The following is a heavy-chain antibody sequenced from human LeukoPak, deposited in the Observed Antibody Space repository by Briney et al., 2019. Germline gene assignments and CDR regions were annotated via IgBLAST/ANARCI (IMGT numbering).Heavy chain of an antibody. CDR1: GYTFTGYY. V-gene: IGHV1-2*06. Sequence: ASVKVSCKASGYTFTGYYMHWVRQAPVQGLEWMGRINPNSGGTNYAQKFQGRVTMTRDTSISTAYMELSRLRSDDTAVYYCARVRQVAGVAFYFDYWGQGTLVTVSS. CDR3: ARVRQVAGVAFYFDY. J-gene: IGHJ4*02. D-gene: IGHD6-19*01. CDR2: INPNSGGT.